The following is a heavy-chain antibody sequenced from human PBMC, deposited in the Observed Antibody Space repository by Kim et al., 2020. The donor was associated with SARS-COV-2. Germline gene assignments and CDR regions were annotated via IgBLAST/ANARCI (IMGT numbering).Heavy chain of an antibody. Sequence: SVKVSCKASGGTFSSYAISWVRQAPGQGLEWMGRIIPILGIANYAQKFQGRVTLTADKSTSTAYMELSSLRSEDTAVYYCASDRDILTGYFSTGFYYGM. CDR1: GGTFSSYA. D-gene: IGHD3-9*01. CDR2: IIPILGIA. CDR3: ASDRDILTGYFSTGFYYGM. V-gene: IGHV1-69*04. J-gene: IGHJ6*01.